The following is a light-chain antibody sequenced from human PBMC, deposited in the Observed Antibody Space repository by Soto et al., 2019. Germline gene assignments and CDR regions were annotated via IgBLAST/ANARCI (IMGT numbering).Light chain of an antibody. CDR1: QTISSW. CDR3: QQANSFPT. V-gene: IGKV1-12*01. CDR2: DES. Sequence: IKIAQSPSTLSVPVGETATINRRSSQTISSWLAWYQQKPGKDPKILIYDESSLQSGVQSRFRGSGSGTDFTLTISSLQPEDFATYYSQQANSFPTLGKGKRVEIK. J-gene: IGKJ5*01.